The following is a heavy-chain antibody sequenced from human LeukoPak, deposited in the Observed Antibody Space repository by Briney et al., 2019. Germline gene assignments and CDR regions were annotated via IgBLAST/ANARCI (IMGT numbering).Heavy chain of an antibody. Sequence: PGGSLRLSCAASGFTFSDYYMSWIRQAPGKGLEWVSYISSSGSTIYYADSVKGRFTISRANAKNSLYLQMNSLRAEDTAVYYCARDLDGYNSDFDYWGQGTLVTVSP. D-gene: IGHD5-12*01. CDR3: ARDLDGYNSDFDY. CDR2: ISSSGSTI. J-gene: IGHJ4*02. V-gene: IGHV3-11*01. CDR1: GFTFSDYY.